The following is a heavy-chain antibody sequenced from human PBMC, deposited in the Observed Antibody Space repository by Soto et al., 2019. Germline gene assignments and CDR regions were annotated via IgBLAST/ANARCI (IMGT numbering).Heavy chain of an antibody. CDR2: IWYDGSNK. V-gene: IGHV3-33*01. J-gene: IGHJ4*02. Sequence: QVQLVESGGGVVQPGRSLRLSCAASGFTFSSYGMHWVRQAPGKGLEWVAVIWYDGSNKYYADSVKGRFTISRDNSKNTLYLQMNSLRAEDTAVYYCARAPTTVVTITYFVYWGKGTLVTVSS. D-gene: IGHD4-17*01. CDR1: GFTFSSYG. CDR3: ARAPTTVVTITYFVY.